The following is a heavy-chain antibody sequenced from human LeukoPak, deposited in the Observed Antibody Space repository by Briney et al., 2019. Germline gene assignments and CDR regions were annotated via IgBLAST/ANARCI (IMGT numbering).Heavy chain of an antibody. CDR1: GFTFSTYW. V-gene: IGHV3-7*01. D-gene: IGHD3-10*01. J-gene: IGHJ4*02. CDR3: ARDNGITMIRGVSGAFDY. CDR2: IKEDGRER. Sequence: GGSLRLSCAASGFTFSTYWMSWVRQAPGKVLEWVANIKEDGRERYYVDFVKGRFTISRDNAENSLYLQMNSLRAEDTAVYYCARDNGITMIRGVSGAFDYWGQGSLVTVSS.